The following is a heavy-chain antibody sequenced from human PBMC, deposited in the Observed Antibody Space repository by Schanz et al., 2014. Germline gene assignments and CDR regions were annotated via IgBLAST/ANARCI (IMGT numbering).Heavy chain of an antibody. Sequence: QGHLVQSGAEVKEPGASVQVSCKASGYVFTAYYMHWVRQAPGQGLEWMGVTNPNGGAEFAQKFQGRTPMTRDTSTPTFYMELSSLTSDDTAVYFCARDVGRPGHFWYFDLWGRGTLVTVSS. CDR2: TNPNGGA. CDR3: ARDVGRPGHFWYFDL. V-gene: IGHV1-2*02. J-gene: IGHJ2*01. CDR1: GYVFTAYY. D-gene: IGHD1-1*01.